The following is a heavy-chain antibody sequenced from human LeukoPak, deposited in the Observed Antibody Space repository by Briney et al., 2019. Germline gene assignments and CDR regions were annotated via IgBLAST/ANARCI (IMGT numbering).Heavy chain of an antibody. CDR1: GFTLSSYG. CDR3: AKDMLTMVRGISDY. Sequence: GGSLRLSCAASGFTLSSYGMSWVRQAPGKGLEWVSAISGSGGSTYYADSVKGRFTISRDNSKNTLYLQMNSLRAEDTAVYYCAKDMLTMVRGISDYWGQGTLVTVSS. D-gene: IGHD3-10*01. J-gene: IGHJ4*02. CDR2: ISGSGGST. V-gene: IGHV3-23*01.